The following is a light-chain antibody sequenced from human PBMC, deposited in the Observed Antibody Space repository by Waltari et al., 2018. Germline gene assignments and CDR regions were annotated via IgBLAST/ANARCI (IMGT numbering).Light chain of an antibody. Sequence: QSVLTQPPSVSGAPGQTVTISCSGSISNIGATYDVHWYQLLPGTAPTFLISGDSNRPSGVPDRFSGSKSGTSASLAITGLQAEDEADYYCHSYDSSLSGWVFGGGTKLTVL. J-gene: IGLJ3*02. CDR1: ISNIGATYD. CDR3: HSYDSSLSGWV. V-gene: IGLV1-40*01. CDR2: GDS.